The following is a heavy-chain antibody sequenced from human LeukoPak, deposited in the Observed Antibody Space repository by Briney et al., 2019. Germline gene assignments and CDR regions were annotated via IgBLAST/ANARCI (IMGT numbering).Heavy chain of an antibody. J-gene: IGHJ5*02. V-gene: IGHV1-46*01. D-gene: IGHD3-10*01. CDR2: INPSGGST. CDR3: ARDRLIYYDGSGEST. Sequence: ASVKVSCMPSGYTFTSYYMHWVRQAPRQGLEWMGMINPSGGSTSYAQKSQVTVTMTRDTSISTGYMELSSLRSDDTAVYYCARDRLIYYDGSGESTWGQGTLVTVSS. CDR1: GYTFTSYY.